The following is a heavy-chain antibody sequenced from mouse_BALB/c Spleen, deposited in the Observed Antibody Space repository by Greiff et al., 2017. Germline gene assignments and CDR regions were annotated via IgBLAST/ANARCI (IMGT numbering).Heavy chain of an antibody. V-gene: IGHV5-6-3*01. CDR3: ARVDSDAMDY. CDR1: GFTFSSYG. J-gene: IGHJ4*01. Sequence: EVKLVESGGGLVQPGGSLKLSCAASGFTFSSYGMSWVRQTPDKRLEWVATINSNGGSTYYPDSVKGRFTISRDNAKNTLYLQMSSLKSEDTAMYYCARVDSDAMDYWGQGTSVTVSA. CDR2: INSNGGST.